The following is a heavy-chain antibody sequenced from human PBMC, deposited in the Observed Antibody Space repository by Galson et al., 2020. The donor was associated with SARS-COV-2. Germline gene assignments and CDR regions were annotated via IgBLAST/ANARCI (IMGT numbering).Heavy chain of an antibody. J-gene: IGHJ5*02. CDR2: ISSSSSYI. CDR3: AREVAGMHNWFDP. D-gene: IGHD6-19*01. CDR1: ALTFSSNS. V-gene: IGHV3-21*01. Sequence: ESLTTCCAASALTFSSNSMNWARQAPGTGLEWVSSISSSSSYIYYADSVKGRFTISRDNAKNSLYLQMNSLRAEDTAVYYCAREVAGMHNWFDPWGQGTLVSGSS.